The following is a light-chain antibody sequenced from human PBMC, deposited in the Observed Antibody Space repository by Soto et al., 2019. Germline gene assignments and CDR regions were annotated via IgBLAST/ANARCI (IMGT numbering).Light chain of an antibody. CDR1: QSVSRSY. Sequence: EIAMTQSAGTLSLSPGYRATLSCWASQSVSRSYLGWYRQKPGQARRLLMYGASTRATVVQARIRGSGSGTDFTLTISSLEPEDFAVYYCQQRSNWPITFGQGTRPEIK. CDR3: QQRSNWPIT. V-gene: IGKV3D-20*02. J-gene: IGKJ5*01. CDR2: GAS.